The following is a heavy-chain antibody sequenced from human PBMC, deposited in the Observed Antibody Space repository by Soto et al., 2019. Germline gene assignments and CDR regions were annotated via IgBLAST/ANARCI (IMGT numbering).Heavy chain of an antibody. D-gene: IGHD6-19*01. CDR3: AKQAGYSSDPFDY. CDR1: GGSINSSSYF. J-gene: IGHJ4*02. V-gene: IGHV4-39*01. CDR2: IYYSGST. Sequence: SETLSLTCSVSGGSINSSSYFWGWVRQPPGKGLEWIGSIYYSGSTYYNPSLRSRVTISVDTSKNTLYLQINSLRAEDTAIYHCAKQAGYSSDPFDYWGQGTLVTVS.